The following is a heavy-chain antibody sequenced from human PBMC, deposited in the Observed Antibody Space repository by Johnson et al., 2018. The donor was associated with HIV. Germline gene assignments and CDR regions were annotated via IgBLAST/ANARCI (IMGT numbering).Heavy chain of an antibody. CDR3: ARVRIWWELHGTVSAFDI. CDR1: GFTFDDYG. Sequence: MLLVESGGGVVRPGGSLRLSCAASGFTFDDYGMSWVRQGPGKGLEWVSGINWNGGSTGYADSVKGRFTISRDNAKNSLYLQMNSLRAEDTAVYYCARVRIWWELHGTVSAFDIWGQGTMVTVSS. D-gene: IGHD1-26*01. V-gene: IGHV3-20*04. J-gene: IGHJ3*02. CDR2: INWNGGST.